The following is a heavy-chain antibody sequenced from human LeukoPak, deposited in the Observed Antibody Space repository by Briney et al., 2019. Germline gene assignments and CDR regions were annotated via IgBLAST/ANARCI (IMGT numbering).Heavy chain of an antibody. CDR1: GFTYSVSS. V-gene: IGHV3-30*04. D-gene: IGHD6-13*01. J-gene: IGHJ4*02. Sequence: GGSLRLSCLTPGFTYSVSSMHLVRLAPGKGLEWLAGISFDGANKFSGDSVKGRFSISRDNSKNTRYLQMNSLGLDDTAVYFCARGRVSIAAAGFDYWGQGTLVTVSS. CDR2: ISFDGANK. CDR3: ARGRVSIAAAGFDY.